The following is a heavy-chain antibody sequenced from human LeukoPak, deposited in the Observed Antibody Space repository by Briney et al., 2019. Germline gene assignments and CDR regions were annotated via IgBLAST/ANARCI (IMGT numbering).Heavy chain of an antibody. Sequence: GRSLRLSWSASGFIFSTYAMSWFRQAPGKGLEWVSRFSGSGGSTYYADSVKGRFTISRDNSKNTLYLQMNSLRAEDTAVYYCAKDLGMQVWFPLWGQGTLVTVSS. J-gene: IGHJ4*02. CDR2: FSGSGGST. V-gene: IGHV3-23*01. CDR3: AKDLGMQVWFPL. D-gene: IGHD5-18*01. CDR1: GFIFSTYA.